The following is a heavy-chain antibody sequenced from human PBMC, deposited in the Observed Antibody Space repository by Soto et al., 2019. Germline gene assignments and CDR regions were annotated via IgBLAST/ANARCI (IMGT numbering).Heavy chain of an antibody. D-gene: IGHD4-17*01. CDR1: GYTFSSYW. V-gene: IGHV5-51*01. Sequence: PGESLKISCHASGYTFSSYWIAWVRQMPGKGLEWVGIIYPGDSETRYSPALQGQVTISADRSTTTAYLQWSSLKASDSGTYYCARSRVPLPVTKMSRLHNWGRGTLVTVSS. CDR3: ARSRVPLPVTKMSRLHN. J-gene: IGHJ4*01. CDR2: IYPGDSET.